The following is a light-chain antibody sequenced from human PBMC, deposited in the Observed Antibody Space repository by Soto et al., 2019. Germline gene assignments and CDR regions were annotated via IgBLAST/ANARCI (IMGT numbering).Light chain of an antibody. CDR3: XQANSFPIT. Sequence: DIQMTQSPSSVSASVGDRVTITCRASQGISAWLAWYQQKPGKAPKLLIYAASSLQSGVPSRFSGXGFGTXXXLXXXXLQPXDFAXXXXXQANSFPITFGQGTRLEIK. J-gene: IGKJ5*01. V-gene: IGKV1D-12*01. CDR2: AAS. CDR1: QGISAW.